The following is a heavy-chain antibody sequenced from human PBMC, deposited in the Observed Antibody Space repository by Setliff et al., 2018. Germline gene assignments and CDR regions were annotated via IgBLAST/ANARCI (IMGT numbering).Heavy chain of an antibody. D-gene: IGHD2-21*02. CDR1: GFTFSSYS. V-gene: IGHV3-21*01. Sequence: PGGSLRLSCAASGFTFSSYSMNWVRQAPGKGLEWVSSISSSSSYIYYADSVKGRFTISRDNAKNSLYLQMNSLRAEDTAVYYCAREMCVGGDCGSDAFDIWGQGTMVTVSS. CDR3: AREMCVGGDCGSDAFDI. CDR2: ISSSSSYI. J-gene: IGHJ3*02.